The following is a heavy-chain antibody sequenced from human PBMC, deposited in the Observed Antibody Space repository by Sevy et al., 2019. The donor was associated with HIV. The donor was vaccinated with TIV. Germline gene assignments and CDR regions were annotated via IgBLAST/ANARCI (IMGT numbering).Heavy chain of an antibody. CDR1: GGSISSYY. CDR2: IYYSGST. Sequence: SETLSLTCTVSGGSISSYYWSWIRQPPGKGLEWIGYIYYSGSTNSNPSLKSRVTISVDTYKNQFSLELGSVTAAGTAEYYCAWLSRYYCCMDVWGKGTTVTVSS. V-gene: IGHV4-59*01. CDR3: AWLSRYYCCMDV. J-gene: IGHJ6*03. D-gene: IGHD5-12*01.